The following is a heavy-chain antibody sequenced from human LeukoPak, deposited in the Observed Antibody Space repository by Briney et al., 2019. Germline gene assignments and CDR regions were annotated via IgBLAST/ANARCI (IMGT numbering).Heavy chain of an antibody. Sequence: PGGSLRLSCAASGFTFSSYAMSWVRQAPGKGLEWVSGISGSGGSTYYADSVKGRFTISRDNSKNTLYLQMNSLRAEDTAVYYCAKKSGVGYYYDSSGYYLDYWGQGTLVTVSS. CDR1: GFTFSSYA. J-gene: IGHJ4*02. CDR2: ISGSGGST. V-gene: IGHV3-23*01. CDR3: AKKSGVGYYYDSSGYYLDY. D-gene: IGHD3-22*01.